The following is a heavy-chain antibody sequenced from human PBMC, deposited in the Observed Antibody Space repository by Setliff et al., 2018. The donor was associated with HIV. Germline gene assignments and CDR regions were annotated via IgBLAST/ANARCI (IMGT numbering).Heavy chain of an antibody. CDR2: VYCSGGT. CDR1: GGSISSYY. V-gene: IGHV4-59*08. D-gene: IGHD5-12*01. J-gene: IGHJ5*02. CDR3: ARHIAGYSAYDLGWFDP. Sequence: PSETLSLTCSVSGGSISSYYWSWIRQPPGKGLEWIGCVYCSGGTNYNPSLRSRVTISVDTSKNHFSLKLSSVTAADTAVYYCARHIAGYSAYDLGWFDPWGQGTLVTVSS.